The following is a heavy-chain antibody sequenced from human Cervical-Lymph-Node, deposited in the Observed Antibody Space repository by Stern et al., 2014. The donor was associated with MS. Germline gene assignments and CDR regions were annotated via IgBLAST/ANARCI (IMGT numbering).Heavy chain of an antibody. CDR1: GDTFASYP. J-gene: IGHJ1*01. D-gene: IGHD4-17*01. CDR2: VNPTDGRT. CDR3: ANPLPYAN. V-gene: IGHV1-46*03. Sequence: DQLAESGAEVKKPGASVKVSCKASGDTFASYPINWLRQAPGQGPVWMGIVNPTDGRTTYAQKFKVRVTMTRDTSTRTVYMELSSLRAEDTAMYFCANPLPYANWGQGTRVTVSS.